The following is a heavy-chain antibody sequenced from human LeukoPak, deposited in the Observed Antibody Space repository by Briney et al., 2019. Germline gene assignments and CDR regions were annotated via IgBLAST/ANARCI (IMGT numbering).Heavy chain of an antibody. CDR3: AKGQWLDGDFDY. J-gene: IGHJ4*02. Sequence: PGGSLRLSCAASGFTFDDYAMHWVRQAPGKGLEWVSGISWNSGSIGYADSVKGRFTISRDNAKNSLYLQMNSLRAEDTALYYCAKGQWLDGDFDYWGQGTLVTVSS. CDR2: ISWNSGSI. CDR1: GFTFDDYA. D-gene: IGHD6-19*01. V-gene: IGHV3-9*01.